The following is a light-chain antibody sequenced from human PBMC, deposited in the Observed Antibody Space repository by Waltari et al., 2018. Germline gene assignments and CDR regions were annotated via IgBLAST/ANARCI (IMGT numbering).Light chain of an antibody. CDR2: GAS. CDR1: QSVGSY. CDR3: QQYYDWPLT. V-gene: IGKV3-15*01. Sequence: EIVMTQSPVTLSVSPGERATLSCRASQSVGSYLAWYHQRPGQAPRPLIYGASARAAGIPDRFTGSGSGTDFTLTISSVQSVDFAVYFCQQYYDWPLTFGGGTKVEI. J-gene: IGKJ4*01.